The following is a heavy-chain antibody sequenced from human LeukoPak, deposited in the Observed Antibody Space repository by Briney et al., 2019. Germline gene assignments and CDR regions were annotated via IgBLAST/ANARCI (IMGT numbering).Heavy chain of an antibody. CDR1: GFIFSTYT. CDR2: ISSSSTYI. V-gene: IGHV3-21*01. CDR3: ARAFRNWFDP. J-gene: IGHJ5*02. Sequence: GGSLRLSCAASGFIFSTYTMNWVRQAPGKGLEWVSSISSSSTYIYYADSVKGRFTISRDNAKNSLYLQMNSLRAEDTAVYYCARAFRNWFDPWGQGTLVTVSS.